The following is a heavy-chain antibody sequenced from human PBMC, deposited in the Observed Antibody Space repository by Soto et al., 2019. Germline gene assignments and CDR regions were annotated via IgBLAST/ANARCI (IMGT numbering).Heavy chain of an antibody. CDR3: ARPDSTVTLPGGNFDL. J-gene: IGHJ2*01. CDR1: GYMFTKYA. CDR2: INAADGDT. D-gene: IGHD4-4*01. V-gene: IGHV1-3*01. Sequence: QVLLVQSGAEVRKPGASVKVSCKASGYMFTKYAVHWVRQAPGQRLEWMGWINAADGDTQYSQNFQDRVSITSDTSATTSYVELSSLRSDDTAVYYCARPDSTVTLPGGNFDLWGRGTPVTVSS.